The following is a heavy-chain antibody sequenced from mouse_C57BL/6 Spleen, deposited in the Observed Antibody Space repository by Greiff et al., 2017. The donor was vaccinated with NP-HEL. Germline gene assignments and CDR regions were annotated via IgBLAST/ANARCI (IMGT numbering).Heavy chain of an antibody. J-gene: IGHJ3*01. CDR1: GYSFTDYN. V-gene: IGHV1-26*01. CDR2: INPNNGGT. CDR3: ARLGYYGSEAWFAY. D-gene: IGHD1-1*01. Sequence: VQLKQSGPELVKPGASVKISCKASGYSFTDYNMNWVKQSNGKSLEWIGDINPNNGGTSYNQKFKGKATLTVDKSSSTAYMELRSLTSEDSAVYYCARLGYYGSEAWFAYWGQGTLVTVSA.